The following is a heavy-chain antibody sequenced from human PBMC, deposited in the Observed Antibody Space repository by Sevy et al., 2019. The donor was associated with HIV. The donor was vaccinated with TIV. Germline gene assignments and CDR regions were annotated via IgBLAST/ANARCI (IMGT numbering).Heavy chain of an antibody. Sequence: GGSLRLSCAASGFTFSSYWMSWVRQAPGKGLEWVATMKEDGSEKYYVDSVKGRFTISRDNAKNSLYVQMNSLRAEDTAVYYCVSEGLGGFSYILDCWGQGTLVTVSS. CDR3: VSEGLGGFSYILDC. J-gene: IGHJ4*02. V-gene: IGHV3-7*01. CDR1: GFTFSSYW. D-gene: IGHD5-18*01. CDR2: MKEDGSEK.